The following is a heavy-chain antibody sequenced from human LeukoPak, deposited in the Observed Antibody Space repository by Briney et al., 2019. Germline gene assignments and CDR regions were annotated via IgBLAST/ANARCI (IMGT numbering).Heavy chain of an antibody. J-gene: IGHJ4*02. D-gene: IGHD1-26*01. Sequence: GGSLRLSCAASGFTFSSYGMHWVRQAPGKGLEWVAVISYDGSNKYYADSVKGRFTISRDNSKNTLYLQMNSLRAEDTAVYYCAKELIVGATPYYFDYWGQGTLVTVSS. CDR2: ISYDGSNK. V-gene: IGHV3-30*18. CDR1: GFTFSSYG. CDR3: AKELIVGATPYYFDY.